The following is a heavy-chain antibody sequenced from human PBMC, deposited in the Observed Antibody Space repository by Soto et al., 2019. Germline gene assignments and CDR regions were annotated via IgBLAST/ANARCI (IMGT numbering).Heavy chain of an antibody. CDR1: GFTFSDYY. D-gene: IGHD3-22*01. J-gene: IGHJ3*02. CDR2: ISSSSSYT. Sequence: GGSLRLSCAASGFTFSDYYMSWIRQAPGKGLEWVSYISSSSSYTNYADSVKGRFTISRDNAKNSLYLQMNSLRAEDTAVYYCARVPTMIVVVINDAFDIWGQGTMVTVSS. CDR3: ARVPTMIVVVINDAFDI. V-gene: IGHV3-11*05.